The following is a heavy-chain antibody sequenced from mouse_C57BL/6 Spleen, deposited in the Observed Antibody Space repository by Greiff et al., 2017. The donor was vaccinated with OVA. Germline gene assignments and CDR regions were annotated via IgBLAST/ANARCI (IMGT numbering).Heavy chain of an antibody. CDR2: ISYDGSN. V-gene: IGHV3-6*01. D-gene: IGHD1-1*01. CDR3: ARDLYYGFDV. J-gene: IGHJ1*03. Sequence: VQLQQSGPGLVKPSQSLSLTCSVTGYSITSGYYWNWIRQFPGNKLEWMGYISYDGSNNYNPSLKNRISITRDTSKNQFFLKLNSVTTEDTATYYCARDLYYGFDVWGTGTTVTVSS. CDR1: GYSITSGYY.